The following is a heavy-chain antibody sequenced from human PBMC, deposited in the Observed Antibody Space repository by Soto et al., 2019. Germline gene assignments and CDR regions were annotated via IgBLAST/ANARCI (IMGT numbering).Heavy chain of an antibody. Sequence: ASVKVSCKASGYTFTSYAMHWVRQAPGQRLEWMGWINAGNGNTKYSQKFQGRVTITRDTSASTAYMELSSLRSEDTAVYCCARGITLPTPLDYWGQGTLVTVSS. CDR1: GYTFTSYA. D-gene: IGHD1-20*01. J-gene: IGHJ4*02. V-gene: IGHV1-3*01. CDR3: ARGITLPTPLDY. CDR2: INAGNGNT.